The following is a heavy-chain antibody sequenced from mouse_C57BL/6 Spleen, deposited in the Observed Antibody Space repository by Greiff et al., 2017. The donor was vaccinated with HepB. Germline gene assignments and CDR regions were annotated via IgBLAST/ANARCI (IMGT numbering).Heavy chain of an antibody. CDR3: TAWGYSNYVDY. V-gene: IGHV14-4*01. CDR2: IDPENGDT. Sequence: EVQLQQSGAELVRPGASVKLSCTASGFNIKDDYMHWVKQRPEQGLEWIGWIDPENGDTEYASKFQGKATIIAETSSNTAYLQLSSLTSEDTAFYYCTAWGYSNYVDYWGQGTTLTVSS. D-gene: IGHD2-5*01. J-gene: IGHJ2*01. CDR1: GFNIKDDY.